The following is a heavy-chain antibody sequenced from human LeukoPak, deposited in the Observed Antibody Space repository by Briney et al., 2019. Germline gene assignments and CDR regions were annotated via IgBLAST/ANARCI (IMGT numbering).Heavy chain of an antibody. CDR3: ARQVWIQLWLFDP. D-gene: IGHD5-18*01. CDR2: IYSSGST. V-gene: IGHV4-39*01. Sequence: NPSETLSLTCTVSGDSISGNSYYWGWIRQPPGKGLEWIGSIYSSGSTYYNSSLKSRVTISVDTSKNQFSLRLSSVTAADTAVYYCARQVWIQLWLFDPWGQGTLVTVSS. CDR1: GDSISGNSYY. J-gene: IGHJ5*02.